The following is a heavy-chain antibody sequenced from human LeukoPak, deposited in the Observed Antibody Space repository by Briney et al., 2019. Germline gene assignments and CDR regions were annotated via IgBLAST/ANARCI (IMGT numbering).Heavy chain of an antibody. CDR3: ARSGYRSNFDY. Sequence: GASVTVTYKASGGTFSSYAISWVRQAPGQGLEWMGGIIPIFGTANYAQKFQGRVTITADESTSTAYMELSSLRSEDTAVYYCARSGYRSNFDYWGQGTLVTVSS. J-gene: IGHJ4*02. D-gene: IGHD6-13*01. V-gene: IGHV1-69*13. CDR1: GGTFSSYA. CDR2: IIPIFGTA.